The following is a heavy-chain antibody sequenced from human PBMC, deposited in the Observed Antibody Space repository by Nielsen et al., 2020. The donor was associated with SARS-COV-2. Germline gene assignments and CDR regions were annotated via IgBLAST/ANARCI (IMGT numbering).Heavy chain of an antibody. D-gene: IGHD6-13*01. J-gene: IGHJ3*02. CDR3: ARWWQQLTLPGTDAFDI. Sequence: GESLKISCAASGFTFSSYAMSWVRQAPGKGLEWVAFIWYDGTNNYYADSVRGRFTISRDNSKNTLYLQMNSLRAEDTAVYYCARWWQQLTLPGTDAFDIWGQGTMVTVSS. CDR1: GFTFSSYA. CDR2: IWYDGTNN. V-gene: IGHV3-33*08.